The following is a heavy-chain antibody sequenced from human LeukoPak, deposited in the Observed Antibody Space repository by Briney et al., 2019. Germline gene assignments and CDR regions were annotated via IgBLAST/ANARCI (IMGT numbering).Heavy chain of an antibody. D-gene: IGHD6-13*01. Sequence: GRSLRLSCAASGFTFSSYAMHWVRQAPGKGLEWVAVISYDGSNKYYADSVKGRFTISRDNSKNTLYLQMNSLRAEDTAVYYCARVGIAAAGPPGRRKHYYYYYYMDVWGKGTTVTVSS. CDR1: GFTFSSYA. V-gene: IGHV3-30*04. CDR2: ISYDGSNK. J-gene: IGHJ6*03. CDR3: ARVGIAAAGPPGRRKHYYYYYYMDV.